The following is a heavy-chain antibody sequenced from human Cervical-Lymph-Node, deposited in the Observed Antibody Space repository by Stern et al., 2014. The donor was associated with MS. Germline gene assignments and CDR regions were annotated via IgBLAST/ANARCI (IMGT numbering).Heavy chain of an antibody. J-gene: IGHJ5*02. CDR1: GYSFTSYW. CDR3: ARTRYSSSWYTFDP. Sequence: EVQLVQSGAEVKKPGESLKISCTGSGYSFTSYWIAWVRHMPGKGLEWMGIVDPGDSDTRYSPSFQGQVSISADKSTSTAYLQWSSLKASDIAMYYCARTRYSSSWYTFDPWGQGTLVTVSS. D-gene: IGHD6-13*01. CDR2: VDPGDSDT. V-gene: IGHV5-51*03.